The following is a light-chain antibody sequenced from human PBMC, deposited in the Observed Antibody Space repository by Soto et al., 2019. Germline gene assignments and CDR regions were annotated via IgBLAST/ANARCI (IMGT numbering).Light chain of an antibody. Sequence: DIQMTQSPSTLSASVGDRVTITCRAGQTINTWMAWYQQKPGKAPILLIYDASSLEDGVPPRFSGRGSGTEFTLTISSLQPGDFATYYCQQYNSYSSWTFGQGTKV. J-gene: IGKJ1*01. CDR1: QTINTW. V-gene: IGKV1-5*01. CDR2: DAS. CDR3: QQYNSYSSWT.